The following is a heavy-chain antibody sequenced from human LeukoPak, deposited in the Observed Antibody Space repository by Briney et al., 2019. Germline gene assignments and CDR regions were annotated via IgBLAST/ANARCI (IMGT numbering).Heavy chain of an antibody. Sequence: ASVKVSCKPSGYTFNTYGITWVRQAPGQGLEWMGWISPYNGNTNYAQKFQGRVALTTDTSTSTAYMELRSLRSDDTAVYYCARGPHERSGYPDDWGQGTLVTVSS. J-gene: IGHJ4*02. CDR3: ARGPHERSGYPDD. D-gene: IGHD3-22*01. CDR2: ISPYNGNT. V-gene: IGHV1-18*01. CDR1: GYTFNTYG.